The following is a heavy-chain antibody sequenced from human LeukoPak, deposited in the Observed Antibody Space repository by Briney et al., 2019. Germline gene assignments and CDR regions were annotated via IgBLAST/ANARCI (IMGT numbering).Heavy chain of an antibody. CDR2: INPNSGGT. V-gene: IGHV1-2*02. CDR3: ARDDYVWGSYRSRPYDAFDI. Sequence: ASVKVSCKASGYTFTGYYMHWVRQAPGQGLEWMGWINPNSGGTNYAQKFQGRVTMTRDTSISTAYMELSRLRSDDTAVYYCARDDYVWGSYRSRPYDAFDIWGQGTMVTVSS. CDR1: GYTFTGYY. D-gene: IGHD3-16*02. J-gene: IGHJ3*02.